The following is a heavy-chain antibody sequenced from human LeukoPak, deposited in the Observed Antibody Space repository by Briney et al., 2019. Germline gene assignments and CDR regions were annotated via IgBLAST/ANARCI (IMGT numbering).Heavy chain of an antibody. V-gene: IGHV4-59*08. CDR1: GGSLSSYY. J-gene: IGHJ6*02. CDR3: ARLRLVRYCSSTSCYSFREGFYYGMDV. D-gene: IGHD2-2*01. CDR2: IYYSGST. Sequence: SETLSLTCTVSGGSLSSYYWSWIRQPPGKGLEWIGYIYYSGSTNYNPSLKSRVTISVDTSKNQFSLKLSSVTAADTAVYYCARLRLVRYCSSTSCYSFREGFYYGMDVWGQGTTVTVSS.